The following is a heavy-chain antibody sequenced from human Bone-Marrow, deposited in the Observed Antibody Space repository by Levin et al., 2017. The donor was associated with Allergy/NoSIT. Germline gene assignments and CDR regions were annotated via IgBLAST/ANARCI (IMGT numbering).Heavy chain of an antibody. CDR3: ARWGDGYSYGYDYYYYGMDV. CDR1: GGSFSGYY. V-gene: IGHV4-34*01. J-gene: IGHJ6*02. Sequence: SETLSLTCAVYGGSFSGYYWSWIRQPPGKGLEWIGEINHSGSTNYNPSLKSRVTISVDTSKNQFSLKLSSVTAADTAVYYCARWGDGYSYGYDYYYYGMDVWGQGTTVTVSS. D-gene: IGHD5-18*01. CDR2: INHSGST.